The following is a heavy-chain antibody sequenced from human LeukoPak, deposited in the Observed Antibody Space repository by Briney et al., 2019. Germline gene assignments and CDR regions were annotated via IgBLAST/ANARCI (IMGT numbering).Heavy chain of an antibody. CDR1: GGSISSYY. CDR3: ASSYRSSRKTNSYYFAMDV. Sequence: PSETLSLTCTVSGGSISSYYWNWIRQPPRKGLEWIGYVYYSGSTNYNPSLKSRVTLSVDTSKSQFSLRLSSVTAADTAVYSCASSYRSSRKTNSYYFAMDVWGQGTTVTVSS. V-gene: IGHV4-59*01. CDR2: VYYSGST. J-gene: IGHJ6*02. D-gene: IGHD6-13*01.